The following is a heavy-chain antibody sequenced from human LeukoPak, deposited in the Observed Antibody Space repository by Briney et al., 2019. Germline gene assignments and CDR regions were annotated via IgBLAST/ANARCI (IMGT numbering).Heavy chain of an antibody. V-gene: IGHV4-39*07. CDR3: ARGLTPGYFQH. CDR2: IYYSGSS. Sequence: PSETLSLTCSASGGSISSSSYYWGWIRQPPGKGLEWIGSIYYSGSSYYNPSLKSRVTISVDTSKNQFSLKLSSVTAADTAVYYCARGLTPGYFQHWGQGTLVTVSS. J-gene: IGHJ1*01. CDR1: GGSISSSSYY. D-gene: IGHD2-8*01.